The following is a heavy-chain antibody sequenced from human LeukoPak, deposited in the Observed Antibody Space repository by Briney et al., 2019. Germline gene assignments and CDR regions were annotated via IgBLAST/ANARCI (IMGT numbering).Heavy chain of an antibody. CDR3: AKDPVGATVSADY. D-gene: IGHD1-26*01. J-gene: IGHJ4*02. CDR2: IRYDGSDK. Sequence: GGSLRLSCAASGFTFSDAWMSWVRQAPGKGPEWVAFIRYDGSDKYYVDSVKDRFTISRDNSKNTVYLQMNSLRTEDTAVYHCAKDPVGATVSADYWGQGTLVTVSS. CDR1: GFTFSDAW. V-gene: IGHV3-30*02.